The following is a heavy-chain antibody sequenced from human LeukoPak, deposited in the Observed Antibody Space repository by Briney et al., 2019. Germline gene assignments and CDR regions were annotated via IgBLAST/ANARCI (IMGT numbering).Heavy chain of an antibody. CDR2: INHSGST. D-gene: IGHD5-24*01. Sequence: PSETLSLTCAVYGGPFSDYYWSWIRQPPGEGLEWIGKINHSGSTNYSPSLKSRVTISIDTSKNQFSLKLNSMTAADTAVYYCARGEGARDGYNYAGPFYFDYWGHGTLVTVSS. V-gene: IGHV4-34*01. CDR3: ARGEGARDGYNYAGPFYFDY. CDR1: GGPFSDYY. J-gene: IGHJ4*01.